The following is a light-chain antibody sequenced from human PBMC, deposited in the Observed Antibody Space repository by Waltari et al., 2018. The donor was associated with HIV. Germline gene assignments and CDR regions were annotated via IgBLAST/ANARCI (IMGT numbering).Light chain of an antibody. CDR2: KDS. J-gene: IGLJ2*01. Sequence: SYDLTQPSSVSISPGQTARITCSGDVLPKKYGPWFQVKAGQAPVMAIFKDSDRPSGIPERFSGSSSGNTITLTISGAQIEDEADYYCSAATDNNLGWFFGGGTRLTIL. CDR1: VLPKKY. V-gene: IGLV3-27*01. CDR3: SAATDNNLGWF.